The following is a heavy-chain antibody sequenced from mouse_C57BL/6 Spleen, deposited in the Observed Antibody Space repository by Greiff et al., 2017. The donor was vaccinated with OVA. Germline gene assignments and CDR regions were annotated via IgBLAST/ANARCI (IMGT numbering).Heavy chain of an antibody. Sequence: EVQLQQSGPELVKPGASVKMSCKASGYTFTDYNMHWVKQSHGKSLEWIGYINPNNGGTSYNQKFKGKATLTVNKSSSTAYMELRSLTSEDSAVYYCARSITTVVSYYFDYWGQGTTLTVSS. CDR3: ARSITTVVSYYFDY. J-gene: IGHJ2*01. V-gene: IGHV1-22*01. D-gene: IGHD1-1*01. CDR2: INPNNGGT. CDR1: GYTFTDYN.